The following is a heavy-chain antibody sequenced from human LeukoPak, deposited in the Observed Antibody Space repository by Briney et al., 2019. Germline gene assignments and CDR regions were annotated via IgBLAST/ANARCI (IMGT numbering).Heavy chain of an antibody. D-gene: IGHD6-19*01. CDR1: GFTFSSYA. CDR3: ANMAVAGRGNWFDP. CDR2: ISGSGGST. J-gene: IGHJ5*02. V-gene: IGHV3-23*01. Sequence: PGGSLRLSCAASGFTFSSYAMSWVRQAPGKGQEWVSAISGSGGSTYYADSVKGRFTISRDNSKNTLYLQMNSLRAEDTAVYYCANMAVAGRGNWFDPWGQGTLVTVSS.